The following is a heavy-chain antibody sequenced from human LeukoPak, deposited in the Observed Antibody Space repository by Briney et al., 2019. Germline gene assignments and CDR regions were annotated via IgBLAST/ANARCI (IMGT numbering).Heavy chain of an antibody. CDR2: INPNSGGT. D-gene: IGHD4-17*01. J-gene: IGHJ3*02. Sequence: ASVKVSCKASGYTFTGYYMHWVRQAPGQGLEWMGWINPNSGGTNYAQKFQGRVTMTRDTSISTAYMELSRLRSDDTAVYYCARYPGTVTTVLGPAFENWGQGTMVTVSS. V-gene: IGHV1-2*02. CDR1: GYTFTGYY. CDR3: ARYPGTVTTVLGPAFEN.